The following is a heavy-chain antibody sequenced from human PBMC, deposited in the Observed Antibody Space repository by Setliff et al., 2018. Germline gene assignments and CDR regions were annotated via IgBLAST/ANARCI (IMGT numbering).Heavy chain of an antibody. CDR3: ARDPGFHSGTWCLGD. J-gene: IGHJ4*02. D-gene: IGHD2-8*01. CDR1: DVSISDTTYY. V-gene: IGHV4-39*07. Sequence: PSETLSLTCTVSDVSISDTTYYWAWVRLPPGKGLEWIGXXXXXXXXXSXPSLXXRLNISLDKSANRFSLNLASVTAADTALYYCARDPGFHSGTWCLGDWGQGIQVTVSS. CDR2: XXXXXXX.